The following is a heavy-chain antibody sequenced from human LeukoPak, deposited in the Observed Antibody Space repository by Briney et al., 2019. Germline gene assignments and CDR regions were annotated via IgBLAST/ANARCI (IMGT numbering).Heavy chain of an antibody. CDR1: GFIVTTNY. V-gene: IGHV3-53*01. J-gene: IGHJ4*02. CDR3: AKGTDFWSGYSFDH. D-gene: IGHD3-3*01. CDR2: IYGGEST. Sequence: PGGSLRLSCAASGFIVTTNYMGWVRQAPGKGLEWVSVIYGGESTYYPDSVKGRFTISRDSSKNTVYLQMNTLRAEDTAVYYCAKGTDFWSGYSFDHWGQGILVTVSS.